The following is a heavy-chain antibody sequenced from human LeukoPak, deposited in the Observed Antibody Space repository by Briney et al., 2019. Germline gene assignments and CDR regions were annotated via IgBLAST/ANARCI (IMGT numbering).Heavy chain of an antibody. CDR1: GFTFITYG. Sequence: GETLRLSCAASGFTFITYGMHWVRQAPAKGQEWVAVIWYDGSDKYYADSVKGRFTISRDNSKNRLFLQMNSLRAEVTAVYCCASDARYTAMITGDYGGRGTVVSVSS. V-gene: IGHV3-33*01. CDR2: IWYDGSDK. D-gene: IGHD5-18*01. J-gene: IGHJ4*02. CDR3: ASDARYTAMITGDY.